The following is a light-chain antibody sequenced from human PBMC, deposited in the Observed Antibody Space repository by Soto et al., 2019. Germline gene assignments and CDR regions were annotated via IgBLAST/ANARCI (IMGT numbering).Light chain of an antibody. CDR3: QHYSNYSWT. Sequence: AVLLTQSPSSFSASTGDRATITCRASQDIHKYFAWYQQVPGKAPKLLLYAASILQTGVPSRFSGSGSGTDFTLPIDGLQSEVFATYSCQHYSNYSWTFG. J-gene: IGKJ1*01. CDR1: QDIHKY. V-gene: IGKV1-8*01. CDR2: AAS.